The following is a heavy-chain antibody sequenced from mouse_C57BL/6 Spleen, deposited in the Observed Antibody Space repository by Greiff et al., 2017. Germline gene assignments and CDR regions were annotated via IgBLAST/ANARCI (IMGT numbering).Heavy chain of an antibody. J-gene: IGHJ2*01. CDR3: VEGGYNGY. V-gene: IGHV1-26*01. CDR2: INPSNGGT. CDR1: GYTFTDYY. Sequence: EVQLQQSGPELVKPGASVKISCTASGYTFTDYYMNWVKQSHGKSLEWIGDINPSNGGTSYNQKFKGKATLTVDKSSSTAYRELRSLTSEDSADYTGVEGGYNGYWGEGTTLSVSP. D-gene: IGHD1-1*02.